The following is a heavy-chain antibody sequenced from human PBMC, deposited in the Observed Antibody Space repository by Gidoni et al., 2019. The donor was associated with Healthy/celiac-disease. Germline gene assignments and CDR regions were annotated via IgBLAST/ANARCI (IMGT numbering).Heavy chain of an antibody. Sequence: QVQLVESGGGVVQTGRSLRVSCAASGFTFSSFGMHWVRQAPGKGLEWVAVIWYDGSNKYYADSVKCRFTISRDNSKNTLYLQMNSLRAEDTAVYYCARVPYDSSGYYFDYWGQGTLVTVSS. CDR3: ARVPYDSSGYYFDY. CDR1: GFTFSSFG. D-gene: IGHD3-22*01. J-gene: IGHJ4*02. V-gene: IGHV3-33*01. CDR2: IWYDGSNK.